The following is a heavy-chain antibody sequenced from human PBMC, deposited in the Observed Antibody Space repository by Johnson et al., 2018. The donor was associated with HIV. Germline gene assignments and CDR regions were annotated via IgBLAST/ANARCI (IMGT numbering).Heavy chain of an antibody. J-gene: IGHJ3*02. D-gene: IGHD6-13*01. CDR2: ISWNSGSI. Sequence: VQLVESGGGVVQPGRSLRLSCAASGIRLRSYVMHWVRQAPGTGLEWVSGISWNSGSIGYAGSVKGRFTISRDNARNSLYLQMKSLRPEDTALYYCAKDMIGYSSSWDEREGASDIWGRGTMVTVSS. V-gene: IGHV3-9*01. CDR3: AKDMIGYSSSWDEREGASDI. CDR1: GIRLRSYV.